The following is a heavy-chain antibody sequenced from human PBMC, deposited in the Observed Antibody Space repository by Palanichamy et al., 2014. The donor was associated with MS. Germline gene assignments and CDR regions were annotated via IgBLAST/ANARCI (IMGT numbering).Heavy chain of an antibody. V-gene: IGHV1-18*01. Sequence: QLVQSGGWGGRSLGPSVKVSCKASGYTFTSYGISWVRQAPGQGLEWMGWISAYNGNTNYAQKLQGRVTMTTDTSTSTAYMELRSLRSDDTAVYYCARAQEGLRLGDYTPRVVDYWGQGTLVTVSS. D-gene: IGHD3-16*01. CDR1: GYTFTSYG. J-gene: IGHJ4*02. CDR3: ARAQEGLRLGDYTPRVVDY. CDR2: ISAYNGNT.